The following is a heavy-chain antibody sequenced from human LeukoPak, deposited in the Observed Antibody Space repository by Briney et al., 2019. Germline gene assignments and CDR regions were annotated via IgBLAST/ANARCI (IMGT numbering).Heavy chain of an antibody. CDR3: ARDLGQYYDTSDNWFDP. D-gene: IGHD3-22*01. CDR2: INSDGINT. J-gene: IGHJ5*02. V-gene: IGHV3-74*01. CDR1: GFTFSTYW. Sequence: GGSLRLSYAASGFTFSTYWMHWVRQAPGKGLVWVSLINSDGINTSYADSVKGRFTISRDNAKNTLNLQMNSLRAEDTAVYYCARDLGQYYDTSDNWFDPWGQGTLVTVSS.